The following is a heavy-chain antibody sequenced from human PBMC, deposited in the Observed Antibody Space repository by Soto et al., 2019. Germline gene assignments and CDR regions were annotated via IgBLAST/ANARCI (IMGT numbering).Heavy chain of an antibody. Sequence: SETLSLTCTVSGGSISSYYVSWIRQAAGKGLEWIGRIDTSGTTNYNPSLKSRVTMSVDASKNHFSLNLSSVTAADTAVYYCARGPRGYVYYHGMDVWGQGTTVTVSS. CDR2: IDTSGTT. CDR1: GGSISSYY. CDR3: ARGPRGYVYYHGMDV. V-gene: IGHV4-4*07. D-gene: IGHD3-10*01. J-gene: IGHJ6*02.